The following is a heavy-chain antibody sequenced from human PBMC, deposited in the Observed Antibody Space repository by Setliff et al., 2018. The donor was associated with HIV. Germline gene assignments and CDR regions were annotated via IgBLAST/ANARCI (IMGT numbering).Heavy chain of an antibody. CDR3: ARVMIGYSGYDAFDY. V-gene: IGHV3-30*04. CDR2: ISYDGSNK. CDR1: GFTFSSYA. J-gene: IGHJ4*02. Sequence: PGGSLRLSCAASGFTFSSYAMHWVRQAPGKGLEWVAVISYDGSNKYYVDSVKGRFTISRDNAKNSLYLQMNSLRAEDTAVYYCARVMIGYSGYDAFDYWGQGTLVTVSS. D-gene: IGHD5-12*01.